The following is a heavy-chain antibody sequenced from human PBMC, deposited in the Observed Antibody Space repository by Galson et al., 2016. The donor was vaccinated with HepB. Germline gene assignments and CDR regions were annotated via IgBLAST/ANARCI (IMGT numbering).Heavy chain of an antibody. CDR1: GGSIRSSAYY. Sequence: SETLSLTCTVSGGSIRSSAYYWGWNRQSPEKGLEWIGSLYYTGNTFYNPSLNSRVPISIDTSKNQFSLKVNSVTAADTAVYFCSRVTDSRSWHDAHWGQGTPVTVSS. V-gene: IGHV4-39*07. CDR2: LYYTGNT. D-gene: IGHD6-13*01. J-gene: IGHJ4*02. CDR3: SRVTDSRSWHDAH.